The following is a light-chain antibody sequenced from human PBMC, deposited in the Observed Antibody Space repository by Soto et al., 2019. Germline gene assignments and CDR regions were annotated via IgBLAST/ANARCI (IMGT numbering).Light chain of an antibody. Sequence: QAVVTQPPSVSGAPGQRVTISCTGSSSNIGSTYDVQWYQQLPGTAPKLLIHGNTDRPSGVPDRFSGSKSGTSASLAITGLQADDEAEYYCQSYDDSLSVHYVFGTGTKVTVL. CDR2: GNT. CDR3: QSYDDSLSVHYV. V-gene: IGLV1-40*01. CDR1: SSNIGSTYD. J-gene: IGLJ1*01.